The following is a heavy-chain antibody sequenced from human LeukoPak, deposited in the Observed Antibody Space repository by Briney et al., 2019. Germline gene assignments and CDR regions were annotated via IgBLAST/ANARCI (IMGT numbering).Heavy chain of an antibody. V-gene: IGHV4-59*02. CDR1: GGSGSSDS. D-gene: IGHD5-18*01. CDR3: ARRTGSFSYTYGAAYYYYCMAV. CDR2: ISYSGST. Sequence: SETLSLTCTVSGGSGSSDSWSWIRQPPGQGLEWIGYISYSGSTSYNPSLKSRVTISVDPSKSQLSLKLRSVTAADTAVYYCARRTGSFSYTYGAAYYYYCMAVWGKGTTVIVS. J-gene: IGHJ6*03.